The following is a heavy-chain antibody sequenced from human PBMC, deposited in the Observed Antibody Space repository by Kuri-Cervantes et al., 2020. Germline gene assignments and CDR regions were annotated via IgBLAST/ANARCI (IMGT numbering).Heavy chain of an antibody. Sequence: ASVKVSCKASGYTFSSYGITWVRQAPGQGLEWMGWISAYNGDTNYAQKLQGRVTMTTDKSTSTAYMELSSLRSEDTAVYYCASGITGTRNTNWFDPWGQGTLVTVSS. D-gene: IGHD1-20*01. CDR1: GYTFSSYG. CDR3: ASGITGTRNTNWFDP. J-gene: IGHJ5*02. CDR2: ISAYNGDT. V-gene: IGHV1-18*01.